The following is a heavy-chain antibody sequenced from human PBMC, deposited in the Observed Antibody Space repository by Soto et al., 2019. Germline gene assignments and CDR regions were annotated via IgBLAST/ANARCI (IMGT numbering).Heavy chain of an antibody. CDR2: IYSGGST. CDR3: ARGSAESDNYDFWSGYYGVYDY. CDR1: GFTVSSNY. V-gene: IGHV3-66*01. D-gene: IGHD3-3*01. J-gene: IGHJ4*02. Sequence: GGSLRLSCAASGFTVSSNYMSWVRQAPGKGLEWVSVIYSGGSTYYADSVKGRFTISRDNSKNTLYLQMNSLRAEDTAVYYCARGSAESDNYDFWSGYYGVYDYWGQGTLVTVSS.